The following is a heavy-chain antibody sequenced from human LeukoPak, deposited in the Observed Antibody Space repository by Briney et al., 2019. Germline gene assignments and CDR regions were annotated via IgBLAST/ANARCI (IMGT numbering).Heavy chain of an antibody. V-gene: IGHV4-59*08. CDR1: GGSISRFY. CDR3: ARNSRDGDNWEYHYFDY. Sequence: SETLSLTCTVSGGSISRFYWSWIRQPPGKALEWIGYVYYSGSTNYNPSLRSRVNMSVDTSKNQFSLKLNSVTAADTSVYYCARNSRDGDNWEYHYFDYWGQGTLVTVSS. D-gene: IGHD5-24*01. CDR2: VYYSGST. J-gene: IGHJ4*02.